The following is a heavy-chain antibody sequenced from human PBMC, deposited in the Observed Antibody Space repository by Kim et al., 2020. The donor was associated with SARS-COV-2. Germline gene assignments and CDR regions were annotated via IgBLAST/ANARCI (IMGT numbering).Heavy chain of an antibody. CDR1: GFTFSNYG. V-gene: IGHV3-30*18. CDR3: AKDFPRAFDI. CDR2: ISYDGSNK. Sequence: GGSLRLSCGASGFTFSNYGMHWVRQAPGKGLEWVADISYDGSNKYYADSVQGRVTISRDNSKNTLYLQMNSLRTEDTAVYFCAKDFPRAFDIWGQGTMVT. J-gene: IGHJ3*02.